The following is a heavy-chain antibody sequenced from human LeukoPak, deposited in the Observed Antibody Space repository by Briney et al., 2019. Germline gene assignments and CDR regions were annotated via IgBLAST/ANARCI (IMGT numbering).Heavy chain of an antibody. J-gene: IGHJ4*02. V-gene: IGHV3-48*04. CDR1: GFTFSSYS. CDR2: ISSSSSTI. D-gene: IGHD3-3*01. CDR3: ARDSRSGVFGVAPFDY. Sequence: GGSLRLSCAASGFTFSSYSMNWVRQAPGKGLEWVSYISSSSSTIYYADPVKGRFTISRDNAKNSLYLQMNSLRAEDTAVYYCARDSRSGVFGVAPFDYWGQGTLVTVSS.